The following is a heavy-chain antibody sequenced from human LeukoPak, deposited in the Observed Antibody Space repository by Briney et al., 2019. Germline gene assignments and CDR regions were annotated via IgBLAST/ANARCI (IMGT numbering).Heavy chain of an antibody. V-gene: IGHV4-39*01. CDR2: IYYSGST. D-gene: IGHD2-2*01. Sequence: PSETLFLTCTVSGGSISSSSYYWGWIRQPPGKGLEWIGSIYYSGSTYYNPSLKSRVTISVDTSKNQFSLKLSSVTAADTAVYYCASLFDYCSSTSCAAFDIWGQGTMVTVSS. CDR1: GGSISSSSYY. J-gene: IGHJ3*02. CDR3: ASLFDYCSSTSCAAFDI.